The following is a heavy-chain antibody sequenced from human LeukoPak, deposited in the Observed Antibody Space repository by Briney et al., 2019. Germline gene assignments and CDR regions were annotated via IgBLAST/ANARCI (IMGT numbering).Heavy chain of an antibody. D-gene: IGHD2-15*01. CDR3: ARVRGRCSGDSCYSDY. V-gene: IGHV3-33*01. J-gene: IGHJ4*02. CDR1: GFTFSSYG. Sequence: GRSLRLSCAASGFTFSSYGMHWVRQAPGKGLEWVAIIRSDGSNKYYADSVKGRFTISRDDSKNTVYLQMNSLRADDTAVYYCARVRGRCSGDSCYSDYWGQGTLVTVSP. CDR2: IRSDGSNK.